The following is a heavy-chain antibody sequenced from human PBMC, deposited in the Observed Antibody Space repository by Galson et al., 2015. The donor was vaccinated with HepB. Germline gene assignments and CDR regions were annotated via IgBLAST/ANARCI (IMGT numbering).Heavy chain of an antibody. CDR3: VKGYYDSSGYYGSFDV. CDR2: IRFDGSQK. V-gene: IGHV3-30*02. CDR1: GFTFNKYG. J-gene: IGHJ6*02. Sequence: SLRLSCAASGFTFNKYGMHWVRQAPGKGLDWVTFIRFDGSQKYYADSVKGRFTISRDNSKNTGYLQMNSLRAEDTAVYYCVKGYYDSSGYYGSFDVWGQGTTVTVSS. D-gene: IGHD3-22*01.